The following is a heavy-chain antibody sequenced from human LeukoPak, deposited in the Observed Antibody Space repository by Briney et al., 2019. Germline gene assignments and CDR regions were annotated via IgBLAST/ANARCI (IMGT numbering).Heavy chain of an antibody. J-gene: IGHJ4*02. CDR2: IKQDGSEK. V-gene: IGHV3-7*03. Sequence: GGSLRLSCASSGFTFSRYWMSWVRQAPGKGLEWVANIKQDGSEKYYVDSVKDRFTISRDNASNSLYLQMNSLRAEDTAVYYCARDRYYYGSGSYYNPYYFDYWGQGTLVTVSS. D-gene: IGHD3-10*01. CDR3: ARDRYYYGSGSYYNPYYFDY. CDR1: GFTFSRYW.